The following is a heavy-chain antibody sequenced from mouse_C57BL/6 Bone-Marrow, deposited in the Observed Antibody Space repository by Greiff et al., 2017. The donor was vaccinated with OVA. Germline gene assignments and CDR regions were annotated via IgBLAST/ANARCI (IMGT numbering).Heavy chain of an antibody. D-gene: IGHD2-2*01. CDR3: TTMVTTTMDY. CDR2: IDPETGGT. J-gene: IGHJ4*01. Sequence: QVQLQQSGAELVRPGASVTLSCKASGYTFTDYEMHWVKQTPVHGLEWIGAIDPETGGTAYNQKFKGKAKLTADKSSSTAYMELRSLTSEDSAVYYYTTMVTTTMDYWGKGTSVTVSS. V-gene: IGHV1-15*01. CDR1: GYTFTDYE.